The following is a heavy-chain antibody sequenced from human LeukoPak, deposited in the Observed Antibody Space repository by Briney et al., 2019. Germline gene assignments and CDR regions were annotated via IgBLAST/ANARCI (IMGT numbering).Heavy chain of an antibody. Sequence: SETLSLTCTVSGGSISSYYWSWIRQLPGKGLEWIGYIYYSGSTNYNPSLKSRVTISVDTSKNQFSLKLSSVTAADTAVYYCARHGAAAGHNWFDPWGQGTLVTVSS. D-gene: IGHD6-13*01. V-gene: IGHV4-59*08. J-gene: IGHJ5*02. CDR1: GGSISSYY. CDR3: ARHGAAAGHNWFDP. CDR2: IYYSGST.